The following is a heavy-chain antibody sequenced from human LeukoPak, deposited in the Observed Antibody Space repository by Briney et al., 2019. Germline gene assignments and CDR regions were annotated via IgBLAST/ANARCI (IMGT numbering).Heavy chain of an antibody. CDR3: APGPVSVYDFWSGHPRGYYYYMDV. CDR1: GFSLSTSGVG. J-gene: IGHJ6*03. CDR2: IYWNDDK. Sequence: SGPTLVKPTQTLSLTCTFSGFSLSTSGVGVGWIRQPPGKALEWLALIYWNDDKRYSPSLKSRLTITKDTSKNQVVLTMTNMDPVDTATSYLAPGPVSVYDFWSGHPRGYYYYMDVWGKGTTVTVSS. V-gene: IGHV2-5*01. D-gene: IGHD3-3*01.